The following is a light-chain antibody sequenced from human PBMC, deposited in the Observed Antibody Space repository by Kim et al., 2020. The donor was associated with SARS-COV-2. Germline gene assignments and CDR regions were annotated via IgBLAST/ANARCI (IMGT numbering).Light chain of an antibody. CDR1: QSVSSN. CDR2: GAS. Sequence: EIVMTQSPATLSVSPGERATLSCRASQSVSSNLAWYQQKPGQAPRLLIYGASTRATGIPGRFSGSGSGTEFTLTISSLQSEDFAVYYCQKYSHGPLTFGGWTKVDIK. CDR3: QKYSHGPLT. J-gene: IGKJ4*01. V-gene: IGKV3-15*01.